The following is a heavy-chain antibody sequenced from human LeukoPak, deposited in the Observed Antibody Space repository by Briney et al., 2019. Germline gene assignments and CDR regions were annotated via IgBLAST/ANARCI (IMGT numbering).Heavy chain of an antibody. Sequence: GSLRLSCAASGFTFSSYAMSWVRQAPGKGLEWIGEINHSGSTNYNPSLKSRVTISVDTSKNQFSLKLSSVTAADTAVYYCARGQFRIQLWLVRWFDPWGQGTLVTVSS. CDR1: GFTFSSYA. D-gene: IGHD5-18*01. CDR3: ARGQFRIQLWLVRWFDP. CDR2: INHSGST. V-gene: IGHV4-34*01. J-gene: IGHJ5*02.